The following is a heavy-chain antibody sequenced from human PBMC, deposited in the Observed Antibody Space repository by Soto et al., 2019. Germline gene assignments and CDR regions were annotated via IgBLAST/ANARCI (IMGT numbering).Heavy chain of an antibody. CDR2: INHSGST. CDR3: ARVVSLTTYYGMDV. CDR1: GGSFSGYY. D-gene: IGHD4-4*01. Sequence: SETLSLTCAVYGGSFSGYYWSWIRQPPGKGLEWIGEINHSGSTNYNPSLKSRVTISVDTSKNQFSLKLSSVTAADTAVYYCARVVSLTTYYGMDVWGQGTTVTVSS. J-gene: IGHJ6*02. V-gene: IGHV4-34*01.